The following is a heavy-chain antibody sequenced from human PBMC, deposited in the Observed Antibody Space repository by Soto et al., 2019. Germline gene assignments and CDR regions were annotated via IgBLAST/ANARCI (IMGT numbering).Heavy chain of an antibody. CDR2: INPSGGST. CDR3: AREGIDSSSWYPDPLDYYYYYGMDV. CDR1: GYTFTSYY. V-gene: IGHV1-46*01. D-gene: IGHD6-13*01. Sequence: ASVKVSCKASGYTFTSYYMHWVRQAPGQGLEWMGIINPSGGSTSYAQKFQGRVTMTRDTSTSTVYMELSSLRSEDTAVYYCAREGIDSSSWYPDPLDYYYYYGMDVWGQGTTVTVSS. J-gene: IGHJ6*02.